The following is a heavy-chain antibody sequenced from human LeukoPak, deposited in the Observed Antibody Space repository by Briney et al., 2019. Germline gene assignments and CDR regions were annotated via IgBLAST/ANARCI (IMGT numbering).Heavy chain of an antibody. J-gene: IGHJ3*02. V-gene: IGHV1-69*05. CDR3: ARGRQYQLLTKAFDI. CDR1: GGTFSSYA. Sequence: SVKVSCKASGGTFSSYAISWVRQAPGQGLEWMGGIIPIFGTANYAQKFQGRVTITTDESTSTAYMELSSLRSEDTAVYYCARGRQYQLLTKAFDIWGQGTMVTVSS. CDR2: IIPIFGTA. D-gene: IGHD2-2*01.